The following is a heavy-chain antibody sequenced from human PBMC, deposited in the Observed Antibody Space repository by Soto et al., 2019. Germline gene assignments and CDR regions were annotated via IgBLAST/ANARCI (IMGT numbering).Heavy chain of an antibody. CDR1: GYTFTSYD. CDR2: MNPNSGNT. Sequence: GASVKVSCKAPGYTFTSYDINWVRQATGQGLEWMGWMNPNSGNTGYAQKFQGRVTMTRNTSISTAYMELSSLRSEDTAVYYCASPRPMITFGGVIANDAFDIWGQGTMVTVSS. V-gene: IGHV1-8*01. J-gene: IGHJ3*02. D-gene: IGHD3-16*02. CDR3: ASPRPMITFGGVIANDAFDI.